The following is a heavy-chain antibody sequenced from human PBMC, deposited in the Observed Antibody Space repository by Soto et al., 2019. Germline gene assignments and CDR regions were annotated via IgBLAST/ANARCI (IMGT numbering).Heavy chain of an antibody. CDR3: GRDAAGTRGLYTADH. Sequence: EVQLLDSGGDLVQPGGSLRLSCVTSGFSFSTFAMGWFRRAPGKGLEWVSAIRPSGGRIYYAAPVRGRFSISRDDSKNTVYLQMDSLGTEDTAVYFCGRDAAGTRGLYTADHWGQGTLVIVSS. J-gene: IGHJ4*02. V-gene: IGHV3-23*01. CDR1: GFSFSTFA. CDR2: IRPSGGRI. D-gene: IGHD1-7*01.